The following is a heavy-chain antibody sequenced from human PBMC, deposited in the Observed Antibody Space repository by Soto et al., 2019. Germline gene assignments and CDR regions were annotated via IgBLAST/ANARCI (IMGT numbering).Heavy chain of an antibody. J-gene: IGHJ4*02. D-gene: IGHD3-9*01. V-gene: IGHV4-31*03. CDR3: ARAPVDPETYVDY. CDR1: GGSISSGGYY. CDR2: IYYSGST. Sequence: QVQLQESGPGLVKPSQTLSLTCTVSGGSISSGGYYWSWIRQHPGKGLEWIGYIYYSGSTYYNPSLKSRVTISVDTSKNQCSLKLSSVTAADTALYYCARAPVDPETYVDYLGQGTLVTVSS.